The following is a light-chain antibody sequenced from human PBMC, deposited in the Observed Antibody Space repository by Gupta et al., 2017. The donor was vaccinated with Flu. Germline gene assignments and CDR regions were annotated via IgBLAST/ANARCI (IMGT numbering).Light chain of an antibody. CDR1: QDFGSW. V-gene: IGKV1-12*02. J-gene: IGKJ3*01. CDR3: QQANSFPFI. CDR2: DAS. Sequence: PSSVSASVGDRVTITCRASQDFGSWVGWYQQKAGKAPKLLIYDASRVDSGVPPRFSGSRSGTDFTLTIDSRQPEDFATYYCQQANSFPFIFGRGTKVDIK.